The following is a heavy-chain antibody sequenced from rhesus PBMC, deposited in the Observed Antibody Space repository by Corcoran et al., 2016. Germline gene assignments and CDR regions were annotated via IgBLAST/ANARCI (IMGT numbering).Heavy chain of an antibody. Sequence: EVQLVETGGGLVQPGGSLKLSCAASGFTFSSYGMSWVRQAPGKGLEWVSAIISGGVSTSYADAVKGPFTISRDNSKNTLSLQMNSLRAEDTAVYYCAKEGYGWEPPYWGQGVLVTVSS. J-gene: IGHJ4*01. CDR1: GFTFSSYG. CDR2: IISGGVST. D-gene: IGHD1-44*02. CDR3: AKEGYGWEPPY. V-gene: IGHV3S5*01.